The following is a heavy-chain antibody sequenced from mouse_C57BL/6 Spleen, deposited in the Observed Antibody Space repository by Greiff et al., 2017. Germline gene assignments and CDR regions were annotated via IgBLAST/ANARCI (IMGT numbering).Heavy chain of an antibody. Sequence: VQLVESGPELVKPGASVKISCKASGYAFSSSWMNWVKQRPGKGLECIGRIYPGDGDTNYNGKFKGKATLTADKSSSTAYMQLSSLTSEDSAVYFCARSGIYYGNEYYFDYWGQGTTLTVSS. J-gene: IGHJ2*01. CDR3: ARSGIYYGNEYYFDY. CDR2: IYPGDGDT. D-gene: IGHD2-1*01. CDR1: GYAFSSSW. V-gene: IGHV1-82*01.